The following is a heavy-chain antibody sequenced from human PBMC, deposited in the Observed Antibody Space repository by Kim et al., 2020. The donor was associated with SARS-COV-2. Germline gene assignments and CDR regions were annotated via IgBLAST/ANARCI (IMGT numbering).Heavy chain of an antibody. D-gene: IGHD6-13*01. Sequence: PSLKSRVTITVDTSKTQFSLMLSSVTAADTAVYYCARGPIAAAGSGVDYWGQGTLVTVSS. J-gene: IGHJ4*02. CDR3: ARGPIAAAGSGVDY. V-gene: IGHV4-34*01.